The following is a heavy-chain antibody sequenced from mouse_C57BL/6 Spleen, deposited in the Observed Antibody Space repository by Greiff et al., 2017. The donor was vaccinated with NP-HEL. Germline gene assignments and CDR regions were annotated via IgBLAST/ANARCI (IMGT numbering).Heavy chain of an antibody. CDR2: ISSGGDYI. Sequence: EVQVVESGEGLVKPGGSLKLSCAASGFTFSSYAMSWVRQTPEKRLEWVAYISSGGDYIYYADTVKGRFTISRDNARNTLYLQMSSLKSEDTAMYYCTRVGYGSRYYAMDYWGQGTSVTVSS. J-gene: IGHJ4*01. V-gene: IGHV5-9-1*02. D-gene: IGHD1-1*01. CDR1: GFTFSSYA. CDR3: TRVGYGSRYYAMDY.